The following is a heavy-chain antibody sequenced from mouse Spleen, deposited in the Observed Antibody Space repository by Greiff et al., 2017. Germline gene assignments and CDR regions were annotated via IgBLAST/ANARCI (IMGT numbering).Heavy chain of an antibody. D-gene: IGHD2-3*01. CDR3: AREDYDGPYYFDY. Sequence: VKLMESGAELARPGASVKLSCKASGYTFTSYGISWVKQRTGQGLEWIGEIYPRSGNTYYNEKFKGKATLTADKSSSTAYMELRSLTSEDSAVYFCAREDYDGPYYFDYWGQGTTLTVSS. J-gene: IGHJ2*01. CDR1: GYTFTSYG. CDR2: IYPRSGNT. V-gene: IGHV1-81*01.